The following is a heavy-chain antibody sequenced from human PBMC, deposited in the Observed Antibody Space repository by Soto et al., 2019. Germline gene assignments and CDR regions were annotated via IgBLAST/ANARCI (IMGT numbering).Heavy chain of an antibody. V-gene: IGHV3-33*01. CDR2: IWYDGSNK. CDR1: GFTFSSYG. D-gene: IGHD1-1*01. CDR3: AREGTGTRRGPFNY. Sequence: QVQLVESGGGVVQPGRSLRLSCAASGFTFSSYGMHWVRQAPGKGLEWVAVIWYDGSNKYYADSVKGRFTISRDNSKNTLYLQMNSLRAEDTAVYYCAREGTGTRRGPFNYWGQGTLVTVSS. J-gene: IGHJ4*02.